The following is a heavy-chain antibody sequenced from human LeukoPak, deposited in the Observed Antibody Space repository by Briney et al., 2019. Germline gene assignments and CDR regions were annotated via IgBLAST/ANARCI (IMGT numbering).Heavy chain of an antibody. D-gene: IGHD4-17*01. CDR2: IYYSGST. CDR1: GGSISSYY. CDR3: ARATGDYGDYYFDY. J-gene: IGHJ4*02. V-gene: IGHV4-59*01. Sequence: SETLSLTCTVSGGSISSYYWSWIRQPPGKGLEGIGYIYYSGSTNYNPSLKSRVTISVDTSKNQFSLKLSSVTAADTAVYYCARATGDYGDYYFDYWGQGTLVTVSS.